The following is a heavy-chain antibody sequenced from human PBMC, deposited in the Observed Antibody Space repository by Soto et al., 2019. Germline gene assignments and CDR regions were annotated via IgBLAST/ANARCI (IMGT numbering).Heavy chain of an antibody. D-gene: IGHD2-2*01. J-gene: IGHJ5*02. CDR1: GFTFSSYG. CDR3: AKDPGHQNWFDP. V-gene: IGHV3-30*18. CDR2: ISYNGSNK. Sequence: GGSLRLSCAASGFTFSSYGMHWVRQAPGKGLEWVAVISYNGSNKYYADSVKGRFTISRDNSKNTLYLQMNSLRAEDTAVYYCAKDPGHQNWFDPWGQGTLVTVSS.